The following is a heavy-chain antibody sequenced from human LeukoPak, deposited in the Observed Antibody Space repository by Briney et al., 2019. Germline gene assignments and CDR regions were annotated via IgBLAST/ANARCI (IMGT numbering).Heavy chain of an antibody. CDR2: IYYSGST. CDR3: ARVEHSSGWYYYYGMDV. D-gene: IGHD6-19*01. CDR1: GGSISSYY. J-gene: IGHJ6*02. Sequence: PSETLSLTCTVSGGSISSYYWSWIRQPPGKGLEWIGYIYYSGSTNYNPSLKSRVTISVDTSKNQFSLKLSSVTAADTAVYYSARVEHSSGWYYYYGMDVWGQGTTVTVSS. V-gene: IGHV4-59*01.